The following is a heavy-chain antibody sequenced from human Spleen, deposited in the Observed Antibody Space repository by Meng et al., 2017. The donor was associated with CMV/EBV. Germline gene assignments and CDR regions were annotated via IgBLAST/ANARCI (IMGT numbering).Heavy chain of an antibody. CDR2: ISAYNGNT. D-gene: IGHD2-15*01. CDR1: GYTFTSYG. CDR3: ARDPSLRGGYYYYGMDV. J-gene: IGHJ6*02. V-gene: IGHV1-18*01. Sequence: ASVKVSCKASGYTFTSYGISWVRQAPGQGLEWMGWISAYNGNTNYAQKLQGRVTMTTDTSTSTAYMELRSLRSDDTAVYYCARDPSLRGGYYYYGMDVWGQGTTVTVSS.